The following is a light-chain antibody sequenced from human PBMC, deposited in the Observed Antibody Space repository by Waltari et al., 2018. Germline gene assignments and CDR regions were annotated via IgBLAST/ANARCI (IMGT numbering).Light chain of an antibody. CDR1: QSVLYSSNNKNN. V-gene: IGKV4-1*01. CDR3: QQYYTTPLT. Sequence: DIVMTQSPDSLAVSLGERATINCKSSQSVLYSSNNKNNLAWYQQKPGQPPKLFIYWASTRESGVPDRFSGSGSGTDFTLTISSLQAEDVAVYYCQQYYTTPLTFGGGTKVVIK. J-gene: IGKJ4*01. CDR2: WAS.